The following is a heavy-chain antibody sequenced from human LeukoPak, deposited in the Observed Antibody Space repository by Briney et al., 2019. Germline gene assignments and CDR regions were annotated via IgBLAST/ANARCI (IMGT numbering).Heavy chain of an antibody. Sequence: SETLSLTCTVSGYSISSGYYWGWIRQPPGKGLEWTGSIYYSGSTYYNPSLKSRVTISVDTSKNQFSLKLSSVTAADTAVYYCASPEPYGGKEGNYDYWGQGTLVTVSS. CDR1: GYSISSGYY. D-gene: IGHD4-23*01. CDR2: IYYSGST. J-gene: IGHJ4*02. CDR3: ASPEPYGGKEGNYDY. V-gene: IGHV4-38-2*02.